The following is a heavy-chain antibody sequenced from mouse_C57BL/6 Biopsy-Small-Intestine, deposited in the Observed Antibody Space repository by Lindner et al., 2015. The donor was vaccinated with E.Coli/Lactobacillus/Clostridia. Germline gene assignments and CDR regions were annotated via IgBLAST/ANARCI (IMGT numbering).Heavy chain of an antibody. CDR1: GFSFNTYA. J-gene: IGHJ4*01. CDR3: VRQDLSYYAMGY. D-gene: IGHD1-1*01. Sequence: VQLQESGGGLVQPKGSLKLSCAASGFSFNTYAMNWVRQAPGKGLEWVARIRSKSNNYATYYADSVKDRFTISRDDSESMLYLQMNNLKTEDTAMYYCVRQDLSYYAMGYWGQGTSVTVSS. CDR2: IRSKSNNYAT. V-gene: IGHV10-1*01.